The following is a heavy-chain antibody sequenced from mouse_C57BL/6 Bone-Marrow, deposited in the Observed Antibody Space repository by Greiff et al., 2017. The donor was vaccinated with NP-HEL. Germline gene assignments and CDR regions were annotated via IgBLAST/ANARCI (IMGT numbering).Heavy chain of an antibody. CDR1: GYAFSSSW. D-gene: IGHD3-3*01. CDR2: IYPGDGDP. CDR3: ARWTVRGFAY. V-gene: IGHV1-82*01. Sequence: QVQLQQSGPELVKPGASVKISCKASGYAFSSSWMNWVKQRPGKGLEWIGRIYPGDGDPNYNGKFKGKATLTADKSSSTAYMQLSSLTSEDSAVYFCARWTVRGFAYWGQGTLVTVSA. J-gene: IGHJ3*01.